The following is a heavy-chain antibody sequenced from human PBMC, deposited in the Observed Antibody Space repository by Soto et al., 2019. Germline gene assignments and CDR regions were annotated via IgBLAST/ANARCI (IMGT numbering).Heavy chain of an antibody. Sequence: QITLKESGPTLVKPTQTLTLTCTFSGFSLSTSGVGVGWIRQPPGKALEWLALIYWDDDKRYSPSLKSRLTITKDTSKNQVVLTMTNMDPVDTATYYCAHGKQLWLPERAYYFDYWGQGTLVTVSS. J-gene: IGHJ4*02. CDR3: AHGKQLWLPERAYYFDY. V-gene: IGHV2-5*02. CDR2: IYWDDDK. D-gene: IGHD5-18*01. CDR1: GFSLSTSGVG.